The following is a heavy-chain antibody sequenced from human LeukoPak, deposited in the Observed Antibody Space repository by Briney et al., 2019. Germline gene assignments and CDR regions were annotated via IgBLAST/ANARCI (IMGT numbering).Heavy chain of an antibody. D-gene: IGHD6-19*01. J-gene: IGHJ4*02. V-gene: IGHV4-59*08. CDR3: ARIIGSGWWYFDN. Sequence: PSETLSLTCTVSAGSISNYYWSWIRQPPGKGLEWVGYISYSGSTNYNTSLKSRVTISVDTSKNQFSLKLSSVTAADTAVYYCARIIGSGWWYFDNWGQGTLITVSS. CDR2: ISYSGST. CDR1: AGSISNYY.